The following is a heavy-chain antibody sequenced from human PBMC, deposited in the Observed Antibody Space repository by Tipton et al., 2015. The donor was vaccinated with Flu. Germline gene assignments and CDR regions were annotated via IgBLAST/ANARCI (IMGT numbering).Heavy chain of an antibody. CDR2: IYTTGST. V-gene: IGHV4-61*02. CDR1: GGFITSGSYY. J-gene: IGHJ5*02. Sequence: TLSLTCSVSGGFITSGSYYWSWIRQSAGKGLEWIGRIYTTGSTNYNPSLKSRVTISVDTSKNQFSLRLASVTATDTAVYYCARENWNYVVRSSWLDPWGQGTLVTVSS. CDR3: ARENWNYVVRSSWLDP. D-gene: IGHD1-7*01.